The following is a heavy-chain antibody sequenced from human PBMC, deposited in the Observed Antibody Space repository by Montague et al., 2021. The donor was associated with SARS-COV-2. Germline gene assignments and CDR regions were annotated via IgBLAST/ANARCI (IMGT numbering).Heavy chain of an antibody. J-gene: IGHJ4*02. Sequence: SLRLSCAASGFTFSSYGMHWVRQAPGKGLEWVAVIWYDGSNKYYADSVKGRFTTARDNAKNTLYLQMSDLRVEDTAIYYCVRDLRVGGGITGTTASDDWGQGTLVTVSS. CDR3: VRDLRVGGGITGTTASDD. CDR1: GFTFSSYG. D-gene: IGHD1-20*01. CDR2: IWYDGSNK. V-gene: IGHV3-33*01.